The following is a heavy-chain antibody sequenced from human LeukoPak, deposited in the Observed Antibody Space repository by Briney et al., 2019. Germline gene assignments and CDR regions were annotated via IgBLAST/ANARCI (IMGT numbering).Heavy chain of an antibody. CDR2: IYSDNT. V-gene: IGHV3-66*04. J-gene: IGHJ4*02. Sequence: GGSLRLSCTVSGFTVSSNSMSWVRQAPGKGLEWVSFIYSDNTHYSDSVKGRFTISRDNSKNTLYLQMNSLRAEDTAVYYCARQYCDEYCEGYDYWGQGILVTV. CDR3: ARQYCDEYCEGYDY. CDR1: GFTVSSNS. D-gene: IGHD2/OR15-2a*01.